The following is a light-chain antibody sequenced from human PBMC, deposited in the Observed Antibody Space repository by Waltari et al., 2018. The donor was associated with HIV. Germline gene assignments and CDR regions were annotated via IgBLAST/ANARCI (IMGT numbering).Light chain of an antibody. Sequence: QSVLPQPPSASGTPGQRVTISCSGRRSNIGSNSVSWYQQLPGTAPRLLIFKNNQRPSGVPDRFSGSKSGTSASLAISGLQSEDEADYYCAAWDDNLNGLFGGGTKLTVL. CDR2: KNN. J-gene: IGLJ3*02. CDR1: RSNIGSNS. CDR3: AAWDDNLNGL. V-gene: IGLV1-44*01.